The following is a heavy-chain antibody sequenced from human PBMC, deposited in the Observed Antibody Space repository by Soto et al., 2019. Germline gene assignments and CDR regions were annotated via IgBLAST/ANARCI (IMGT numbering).Heavy chain of an antibody. V-gene: IGHV3-23*01. J-gene: IGHJ6*02. CDR3: AKDRDGAAAGPTKFYGMDV. D-gene: IGHD6-13*01. CDR2: ISGSGDST. CDR1: GFTFSSYA. Sequence: EVQLLESGGGLVQPGGSLRLSCAASGFTFSSYAMSWVRQAPGKGLEWVSGISGSGDSTYYADSVRGRFTISRDNSKNTLYLQINSLRAEDTAVYYCAKDRDGAAAGPTKFYGMDVWGQGTTVTVSS.